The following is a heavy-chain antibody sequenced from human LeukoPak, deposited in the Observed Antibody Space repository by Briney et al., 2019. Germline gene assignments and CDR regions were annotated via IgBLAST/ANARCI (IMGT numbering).Heavy chain of an antibody. CDR2: VSYDGSNK. CDR1: GFSFSSYA. V-gene: IGHV3-30-3*01. Sequence: GGSLRLSCAASGFSFSSYALHWVRQAPGKGLEWVAVVSYDGSNKYRTDSVKGRFTISRDNSKNTLYLQMNSLRAEDTAVYYCARRPDSSGYYSDFWGQGTLVTVSS. CDR3: ARRPDSSGYYSDF. D-gene: IGHD3-22*01. J-gene: IGHJ4*02.